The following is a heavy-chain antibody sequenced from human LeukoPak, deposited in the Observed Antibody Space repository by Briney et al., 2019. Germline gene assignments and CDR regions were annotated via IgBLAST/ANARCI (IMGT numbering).Heavy chain of an antibody. D-gene: IGHD2-2*01. Sequence: KPSETLSLTCAVYGGSFSGYYWSWIRQPPGKGLEWIGEINHSGSTNYNPSLKSRVTISVDTSKNQFSLKLSSVTAADTAVYYCAREYCSSTSCYAYFDYWGQGTLVTVSS. CDR3: AREYCSSTSCYAYFDY. CDR1: GGSFSGYY. J-gene: IGHJ4*02. V-gene: IGHV4-34*01. CDR2: INHSGST.